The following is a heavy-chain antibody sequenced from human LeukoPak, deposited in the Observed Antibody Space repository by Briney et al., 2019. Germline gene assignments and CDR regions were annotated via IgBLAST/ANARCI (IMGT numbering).Heavy chain of an antibody. CDR2: IYYSGST. V-gene: IGHV4-31*03. J-gene: IGHJ4*02. CDR3: ARAIDQLLDFDY. CDR1: GGSISSGGYY. D-gene: IGHD2-2*01. Sequence: SETLSLTCTVSGGSISSGGYYWSWIRQHPGKGLEWIGYIYYSGSTYYNPSLKSRVTISVDTPKNKFSLKLSSVTAADTAVYYCARAIDQLLDFDYWGQGTLVTVSS.